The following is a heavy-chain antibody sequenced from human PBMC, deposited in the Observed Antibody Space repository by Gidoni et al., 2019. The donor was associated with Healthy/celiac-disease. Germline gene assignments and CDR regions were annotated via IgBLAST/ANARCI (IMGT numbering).Heavy chain of an antibody. D-gene: IGHD2-15*01. J-gene: IGHJ4*02. CDR3: AKDLTHCGGGNCYGTDY. Sequence: QVQLVESGGGVVQPGRSLRLSCAASGFTFSNYGMHWVRQAPGKGLGWVAVISYDGSNKYYADSVKGRFTISRDNSKNTLFLQMNSLRAEDTAVYYCAKDLTHCGGGNCYGTDYWGQGTLVTVSS. CDR1: GFTFSNYG. V-gene: IGHV3-30*18. CDR2: ISYDGSNK.